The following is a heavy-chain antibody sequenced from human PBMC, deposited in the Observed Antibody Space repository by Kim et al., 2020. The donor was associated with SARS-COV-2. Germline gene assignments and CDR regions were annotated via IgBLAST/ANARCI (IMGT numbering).Heavy chain of an antibody. J-gene: IGHJ4*02. D-gene: IGHD6-19*01. CDR3: AKDFGSGGVRPTFDY. CDR1: GFTFSSYG. V-gene: IGHV3-30*18. CDR2: ISYDGSNK. Sequence: GGSLRLSCAASGFTFSSYGMHWVRQAPGKGLEWVAVISYDGSNKYYADSVKGRFTISRDNSKNTLYLQMNSLRAEDTAVYYCAKDFGSGGVRPTFDYLGQGTLVTVSS.